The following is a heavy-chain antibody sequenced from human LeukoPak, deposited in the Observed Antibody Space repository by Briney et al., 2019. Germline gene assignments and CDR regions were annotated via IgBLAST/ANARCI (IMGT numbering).Heavy chain of an antibody. Sequence: PGGSLRLSCAASGYIFSNAWMSWVRQAPGKGLEWVGHIKSKTDGGTTDYAAPVKGRFSISRDDSKNTLYLQMNSLRTEVSAVYYYTTGGISMIVSSFDYWGQGTLVTVSS. CDR3: TTGGISMIVSSFDY. V-gene: IGHV3-15*01. D-gene: IGHD3-22*01. CDR1: GYIFSNAW. CDR2: IKSKTDGGTT. J-gene: IGHJ4*02.